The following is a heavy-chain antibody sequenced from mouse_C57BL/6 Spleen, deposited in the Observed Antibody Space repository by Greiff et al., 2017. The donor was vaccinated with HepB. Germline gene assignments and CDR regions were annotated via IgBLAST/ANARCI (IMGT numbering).Heavy chain of an antibody. CDR1: GFTFSSYG. V-gene: IGHV5-6*01. Sequence: EVQGVESGGDLVKPGGSLKLSCAASGFTFSSYGMSWVRQTPDKRLEWVATISSGGSYTYYPDSVKGRFTISRDNAKNTLYLQMSSLKSEDTAMYYCARQGDCDYWGQGTTLTVSS. CDR2: ISSGGSYT. J-gene: IGHJ2*01. CDR3: ARQGDCDY.